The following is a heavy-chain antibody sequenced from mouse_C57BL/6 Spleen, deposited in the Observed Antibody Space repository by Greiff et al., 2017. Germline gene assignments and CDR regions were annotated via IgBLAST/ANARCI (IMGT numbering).Heavy chain of an antibody. Sequence: DVQLQESGAELVKPGASVKLSCTASGFNIKDYYMHWVKQRTEQGLEWIGRIDPEDGETKYAPKFQGKATITADTSSNTAYLQLSSLTSEDAAVYYCARWAYYDDDDWYFDVWGTGTTVTVSS. D-gene: IGHD2-4*01. CDR1: GFNIKDYY. CDR3: ARWAYYDDDDWYFDV. V-gene: IGHV14-2*01. J-gene: IGHJ1*03. CDR2: IDPEDGET.